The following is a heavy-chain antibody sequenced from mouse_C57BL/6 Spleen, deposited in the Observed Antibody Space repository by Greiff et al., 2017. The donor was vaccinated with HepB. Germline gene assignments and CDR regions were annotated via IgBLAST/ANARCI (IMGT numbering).Heavy chain of an antibody. CDR1: GYTFTSYG. V-gene: IGHV1-81*01. Sequence: VQLQESGAELARPGASVKLSCKASGYTFTSYGISWVKQRTGQGLEWIGEIYPRSGNTYYNEKFKGKATLTADKSSSTAYMELLSLTSEDSAVYFCAREGTAQSRYYYAMDYWGQGTSVTVSS. CDR3: AREGTAQSRYYYAMDY. J-gene: IGHJ4*01. CDR2: IYPRSGNT. D-gene: IGHD3-2*02.